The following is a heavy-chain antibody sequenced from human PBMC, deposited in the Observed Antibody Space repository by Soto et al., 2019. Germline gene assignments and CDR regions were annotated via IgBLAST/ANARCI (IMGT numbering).Heavy chain of an antibody. J-gene: IGHJ4*02. CDR1: GFSFSGDA. V-gene: IGHV3-23*01. CDR3: AKVHFIGPAPNYFDD. CDR2: ISGSGGST. D-gene: IGHD2-15*01. Sequence: VGSRSLACASSGFSFSGDAMSWVRLAAGEGRGSVSAISGSGGSTYYAVSVKGRFTISRDNSKNMLYLQMNSLRADDTAVYYCAKVHFIGPAPNYFDDWGQGTLVTVSS.